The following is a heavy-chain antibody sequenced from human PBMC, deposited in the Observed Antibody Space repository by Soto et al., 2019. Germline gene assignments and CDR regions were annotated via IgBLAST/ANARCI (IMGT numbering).Heavy chain of an antibody. Sequence: QVQLVESGGGVVQPGRSLRLSCAASGFTFSNYGIHWVRQAPGKGLEWVSVIWYDGSNKYYADSVKGRFTISRDNSKNTVYLQMNSLRAEDTAVYYCVREKNKALDYWGQGTLVTVSS. CDR1: GFTFSNYG. V-gene: IGHV3-33*01. CDR2: IWYDGSNK. J-gene: IGHJ4*02. CDR3: VREKNKALDY.